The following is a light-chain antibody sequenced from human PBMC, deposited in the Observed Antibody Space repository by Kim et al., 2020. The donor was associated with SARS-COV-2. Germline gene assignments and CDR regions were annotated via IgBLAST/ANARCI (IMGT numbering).Light chain of an antibody. V-gene: IGLV1-40*01. Sequence: QSALTQPPSVSGAPGQRVTVSCTGGSSNIGAGYDVSWYRQLPKTAPKLLMYRNSYRPSGVPGRFSGSKSGSSASLAITGLQAEDEADYYCQSYDSSLTAWVFGGGTKVTVL. CDR1: SSNIGAGYD. J-gene: IGLJ3*02. CDR2: RNS. CDR3: QSYDSSLTAWV.